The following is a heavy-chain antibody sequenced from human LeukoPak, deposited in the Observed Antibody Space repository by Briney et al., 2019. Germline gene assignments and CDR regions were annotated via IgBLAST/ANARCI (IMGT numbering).Heavy chain of an antibody. V-gene: IGHV3-23*01. J-gene: IGHJ4*02. D-gene: IGHD6-19*01. CDR3: AKSWKGQWLVLAHHYFDY. CDR2: ICCSGGST. Sequence: RAGGSLRLSCAASGFPFSSYAMSWVRQPPGKGLEWVSAICCSGGSTYYADSVKGRFTISRDNSKNTLYLQMNSLRAEDTAVYYCAKSWKGQWLVLAHHYFDYWGQGTLVTVSS. CDR1: GFPFSSYA.